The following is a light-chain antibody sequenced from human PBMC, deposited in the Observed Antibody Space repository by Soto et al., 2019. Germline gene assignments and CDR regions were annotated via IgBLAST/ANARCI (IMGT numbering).Light chain of an antibody. J-gene: IGKJ4*01. CDR3: QQYGSSPQFT. V-gene: IGKV3-20*01. CDR1: QSVSSSY. Sequence: EIVLTQSPGTLSLSPGERATLSCRASQSVSSSYLAWYQQKPGQAPRLLIYGAYSRATGIPDRFSGSESGTDFNLTISRLEPEDFAVYYCQQYGSSPQFTFGGRTKVEIK. CDR2: GAY.